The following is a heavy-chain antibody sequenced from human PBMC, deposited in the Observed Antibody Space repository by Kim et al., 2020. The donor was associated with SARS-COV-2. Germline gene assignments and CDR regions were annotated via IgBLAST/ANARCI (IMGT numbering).Heavy chain of an antibody. CDR1: GGTFSSYA. CDR2: IIPIFGTA. D-gene: IGHD4-4*01. J-gene: IGHJ6*02. V-gene: IGHV1-69*13. Sequence: SVKVSCKASGGTFSSYAISWVRQAPGQGLEWMGGIIPIFGTANYAQKFQGRVTITVDESTSTAYMELSSLRSEDTAVYYCARDAGGDYSNYGAEVGDWGQGTTVTVSS. CDR3: ARDAGGDYSNYGAEVGD.